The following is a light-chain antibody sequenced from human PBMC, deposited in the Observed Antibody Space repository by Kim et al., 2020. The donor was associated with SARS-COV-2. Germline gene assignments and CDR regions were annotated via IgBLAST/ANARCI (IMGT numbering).Light chain of an antibody. CDR1: KSVSSN. V-gene: IGKV3-15*01. J-gene: IGKJ4*01. Sequence: EIVMTQSPSTLSVSPCERATLSCRASKSVSSNLDWYQQKPGQAPRILIYGASTKATGIPARFSVSWSWKQFTLTISSLKSEDFAVYYCQQYNTWPLTFGGRTKV. CDR3: QQYNTWPLT. CDR2: GAS.